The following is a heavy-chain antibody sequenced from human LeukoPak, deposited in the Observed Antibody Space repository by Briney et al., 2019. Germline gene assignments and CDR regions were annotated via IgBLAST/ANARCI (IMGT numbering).Heavy chain of an antibody. CDR1: GGSISSSSYY. CDR3: AREPYYYDSSGYPYYYGMDV. V-gene: IGHV4-39*02. D-gene: IGHD3-22*01. CDR2: IYYSGST. J-gene: IGHJ6*02. Sequence: PSETLSLTCTVSGGSISSSSYYWGWIRQPPGKGLEWIGSIYYSGSTYYNPSLKSRVTISVDTSKNQFSLKLSSVTAADTAVYYCAREPYYYDSSGYPYYYGMDVWGQGTTVTVSS.